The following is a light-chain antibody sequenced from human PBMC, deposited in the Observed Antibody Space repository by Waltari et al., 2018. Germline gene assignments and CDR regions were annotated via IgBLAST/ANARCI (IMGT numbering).Light chain of an antibody. CDR2: GAS. CDR3: QQYGSSTGLT. CDR1: QSVSRA. J-gene: IGKJ4*01. Sequence: EIVLTQSPGTLSLSPGERATLSCRASQSVSRALAWYQQNPGQAPRRLIYGASSRATGIPDRFSGSGSGTDFTLTISRLEPEDFAMFYCQQYGSSTGLTFGGGTKVEIK. V-gene: IGKV3-20*01.